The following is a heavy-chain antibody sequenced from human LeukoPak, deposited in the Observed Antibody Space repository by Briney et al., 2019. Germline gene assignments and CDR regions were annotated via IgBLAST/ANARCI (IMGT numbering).Heavy chain of an antibody. J-gene: IGHJ5*02. CDR3: ARGALGYSSNYGDFGWFDP. CDR2: IYYSGST. D-gene: IGHD6-13*01. V-gene: IGHV4-59*01. Sequence: SETLSLTCTVSGGSISSYYWSWIRQPPGKGLEWIGYIYYSGSTNYNPSLKSRVTISVDTSKNQFSLKLNSVTAADTAVYYCARGALGYSSNYGDFGWFDPWGQGTLVTVSS. CDR1: GGSISSYY.